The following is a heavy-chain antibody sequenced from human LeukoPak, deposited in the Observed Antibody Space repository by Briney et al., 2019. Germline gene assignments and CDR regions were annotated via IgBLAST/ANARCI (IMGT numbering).Heavy chain of an antibody. J-gene: IGHJ4*02. V-gene: IGHV1-24*01. CDR1: GYTLTELS. D-gene: IGHD3-10*01. CDR3: ATDQGYYGSGSYYKLHY. CDR2: FDPEDGET. Sequence: GASVKVSCKVSGYTLTELSMHWVRQAPGKGLEWMGGFDPEDGETIYAQKFQGRVTMTEDTSTDTAYMELSSLRSEDTAVYYCATDQGYYGSGSYYKLHYWGQGTLVTVSS.